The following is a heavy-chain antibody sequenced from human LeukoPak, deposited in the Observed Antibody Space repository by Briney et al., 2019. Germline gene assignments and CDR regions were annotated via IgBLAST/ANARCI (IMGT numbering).Heavy chain of an antibody. V-gene: IGHV4-39*07. CDR2: VYYSGST. CDR3: ARGSRPLVGAKFRARYWYFDL. J-gene: IGHJ2*01. Sequence: SETLSLTCTVSGSSISSSSYYWGWIRQPPGKGLEWIGSVYYSGSTYYNPSLKSRVTISVDTSKNQFSLKLSSVTAADTAVYYCARGSRPLVGAKFRARYWYFDLWGRGTLVTVSS. D-gene: IGHD1-26*01. CDR1: GSSISSSSYY.